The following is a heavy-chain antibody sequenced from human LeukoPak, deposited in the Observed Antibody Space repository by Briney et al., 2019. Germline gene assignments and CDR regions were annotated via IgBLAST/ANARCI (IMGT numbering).Heavy chain of an antibody. J-gene: IGHJ4*02. CDR3: ARGPLIVVVPAAINLAY. Sequence: GGSLRLSCAASGFIVSTNYMTWVRQAPGKGLEWVSIIYIGGSTEYADSVKGRFTISRDNSKNTLYLQMNSLRAEDTAVYYCARGPLIVVVPAAINLAYWGQGTLVTVSS. V-gene: IGHV3-66*01. CDR2: IYIGGST. D-gene: IGHD2-2*02. CDR1: GFIVSTNY.